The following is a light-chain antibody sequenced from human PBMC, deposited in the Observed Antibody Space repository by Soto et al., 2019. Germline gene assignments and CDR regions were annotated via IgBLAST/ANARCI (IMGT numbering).Light chain of an antibody. V-gene: IGLV2-18*02. Sequence: QSVLTQPPSVSGSLLHSVTISCTGTSSDVGSYNRVSWYQQPPGTAPKLMIYEVSNRPSGVPDRFSGSKSGNTASLTISGLQAEDEADYYCSSYTSSSTYVFGTGTKVTVL. J-gene: IGLJ1*01. CDR2: EVS. CDR1: SSDVGSYNR. CDR3: SSYTSSSTYV.